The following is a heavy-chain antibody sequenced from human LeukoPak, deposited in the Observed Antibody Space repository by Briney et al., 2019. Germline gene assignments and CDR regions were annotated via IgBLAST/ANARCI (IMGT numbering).Heavy chain of an antibody. J-gene: IGHJ4*02. CDR2: INHSGST. CDR3: ASSSYRSFYDSSGYYPFDY. V-gene: IGHV4-34*01. CDR1: GGSFSGYY. Sequence: SETLSLTRAVYGGSFSGYYWSWIRQPPGKGLEWIGEINHSGSTNYNPSLKSRVTISVDTSKNQFSLKLSSVTAADTAVYYCASSSYRSFYDSSGYYPFDYWGQGTLVTVSS. D-gene: IGHD3-22*01.